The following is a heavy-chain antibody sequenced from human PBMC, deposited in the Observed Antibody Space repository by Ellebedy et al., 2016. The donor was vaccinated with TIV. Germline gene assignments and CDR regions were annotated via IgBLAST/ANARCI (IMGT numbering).Heavy chain of an antibody. CDR1: GGSISSSSYY. CDR3: ARLLGGNDEFDY. J-gene: IGHJ4*02. D-gene: IGHD4-23*01. Sequence: MPSETLSLTCTVSGGSISSSSYYWGWIRQPPGKGLEWIGSIYYSGSTYYNPSLKSRVTISVDTSKNQFSLKLSSVTAADTAVYYCARLLGGNDEFDYWGQGTLVTVSS. V-gene: IGHV4-39*01. CDR2: IYYSGST.